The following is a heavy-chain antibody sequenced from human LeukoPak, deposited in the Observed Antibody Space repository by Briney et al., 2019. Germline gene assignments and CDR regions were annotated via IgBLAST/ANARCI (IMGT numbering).Heavy chain of an antibody. V-gene: IGHV1-69*05. J-gene: IGHJ4*02. CDR3: ASVKGTAMVPIDY. CDR1: GGTFSSYA. Sequence: ASVKVSCKASGGTFSSYAISWVRQAPGQGLEWMGGIIPIFGTANYAQKFQGRVTITTDESTSTAYMELSSLRSEDTAVYYCASVKGTAMVPIDYWAREPWSPSPQ. D-gene: IGHD5-18*01. CDR2: IIPIFGTA.